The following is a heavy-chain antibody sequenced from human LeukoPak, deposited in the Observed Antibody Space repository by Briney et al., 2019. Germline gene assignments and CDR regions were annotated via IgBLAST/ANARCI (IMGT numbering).Heavy chain of an antibody. Sequence: GGSLRLSCAASGFTFSSYWMSWVRQAPGKGLEGVANIKQDGSEKYHVDSVKGRFTISRDNAKNSLYLQMNGLRAEDTAVYYCARGDLHYHDSTRRGFDIWGQGTMVTVSS. D-gene: IGHD3-16*01. CDR3: ARGDLHYHDSTRRGFDI. CDR1: GFTFSSYW. CDR2: IKQDGSEK. J-gene: IGHJ3*02. V-gene: IGHV3-7*02.